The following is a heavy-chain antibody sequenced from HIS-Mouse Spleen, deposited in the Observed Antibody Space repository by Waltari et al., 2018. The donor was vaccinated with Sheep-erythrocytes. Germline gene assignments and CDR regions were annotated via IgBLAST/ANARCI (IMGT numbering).Heavy chain of an antibody. D-gene: IGHD1-26*01. CDR3: ARVSAGELKYYFDY. Sequence: SLRLSCAASGFTFSSYAMHWVRQAPGKGLEWVEVISYDGSNKYYADSVKGRFTISRDNSKNTLYLQMNSLRAEDTAVYYCARVSAGELKYYFDYWGQGTLVTVSS. J-gene: IGHJ4*02. CDR2: ISYDGSNK. V-gene: IGHV3-30*04. CDR1: GFTFSSYA.